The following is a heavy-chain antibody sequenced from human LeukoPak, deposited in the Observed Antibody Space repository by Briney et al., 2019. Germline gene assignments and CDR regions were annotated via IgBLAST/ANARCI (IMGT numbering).Heavy chain of an antibody. CDR2: IYWDDDK. Sequence: SGPTLVKPTQTLTLTCTFPGFSLSTSGVGVGWIRQSPGMASECLALIYWDDDKRYSPSLKRRLTITKDTSKNQVVLTMTNMDPVDTATYYCAHRATRNRRTTNWFDPWGQGTLVTVS. CDR3: AHRATRNRRTTNWFDP. V-gene: IGHV2-5*02. D-gene: IGHD5-24*01. CDR1: GFSLSTSGVG. J-gene: IGHJ5*02.